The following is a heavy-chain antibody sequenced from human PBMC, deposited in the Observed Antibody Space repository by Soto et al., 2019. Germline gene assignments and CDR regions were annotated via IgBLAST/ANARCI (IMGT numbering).Heavy chain of an antibody. J-gene: IGHJ6*02. CDR2: INYSGRT. CDR3: ARHPGMDV. Sequence: SETLSLTCTVSGGSISSSSTYYWGWIRQPPGKGLEWIGSINYSGRTFHNPSLKSRVTISVDTSNNQFFLKLSSVTAADTAMYYCARHPGMDVWGQGTTVT. CDR1: GGSISSSSTYY. V-gene: IGHV4-39*01.